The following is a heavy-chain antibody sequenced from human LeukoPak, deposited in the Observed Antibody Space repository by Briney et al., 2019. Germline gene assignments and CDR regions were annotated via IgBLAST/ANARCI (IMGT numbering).Heavy chain of an antibody. Sequence: PGGSLRLSCATSGFTFSSYWMSWVRQAPGKGLEWVADIKEDGSEKYYVDSVKGRFTISRDNAKNSLYLQMNSLRAEDTAVYYCARTIPPADFPDAFDIWGQGTMVTVSS. CDR1: GFTFSSYW. D-gene: IGHD3-3*01. CDR2: IKEDGSEK. V-gene: IGHV3-7*01. J-gene: IGHJ3*02. CDR3: ARTIPPADFPDAFDI.